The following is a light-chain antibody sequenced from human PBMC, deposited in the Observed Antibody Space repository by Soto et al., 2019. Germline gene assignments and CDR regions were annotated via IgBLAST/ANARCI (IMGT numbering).Light chain of an antibody. CDR2: DAS. CDR3: QQYNSYKCA. Sequence: DIQMTQSPSTLSASVGDRVTITCRASQSISSWLAWYQHKPGKAPKLLIYDASSLESGVPSKFTGSGSGTDVTLTISSLQPDDFTTSYCQQYNSYKCAFGQGTKLEI. V-gene: IGKV1-5*01. CDR1: QSISSW. J-gene: IGKJ2*02.